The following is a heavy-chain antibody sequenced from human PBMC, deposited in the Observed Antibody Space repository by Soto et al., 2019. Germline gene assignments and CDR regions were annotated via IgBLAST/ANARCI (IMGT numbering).Heavy chain of an antibody. CDR1: GFTFSSYS. CDR2: ISSSSSYI. V-gene: IGHV3-21*01. CDR3: ARDLYYYDSSGPSGY. Sequence: GGSLRLSCAASGFTFSSYSMNWVRQAPGKGLEWVSSISSSSSYIYYADSVKGRFTISRDNAKNSLYLQMNSLRAEDTAVYYCARDLYYYDSSGPSGYGGQGTLVTVSS. D-gene: IGHD3-22*01. J-gene: IGHJ4*02.